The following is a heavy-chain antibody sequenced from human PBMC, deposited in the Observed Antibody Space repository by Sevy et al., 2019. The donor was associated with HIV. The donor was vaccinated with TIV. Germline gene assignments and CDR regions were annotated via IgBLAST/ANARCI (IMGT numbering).Heavy chain of an antibody. CDR1: GFTFKTYN. D-gene: IGHD6-13*01. CDR3: ARDGLPAPAKFDY. J-gene: IGHJ4*02. V-gene: IGHV3-48*01. Sequence: GGSLRLSCVASGFTFKTYNMNWVRQPPGKGLEWVSYFTISSSIIYYADSVRDRFTISRDNAKNSLYLQMNSLRPEDTAVYFCARDGLPAPAKFDYWGQGTQVTVSS. CDR2: FTISSSII.